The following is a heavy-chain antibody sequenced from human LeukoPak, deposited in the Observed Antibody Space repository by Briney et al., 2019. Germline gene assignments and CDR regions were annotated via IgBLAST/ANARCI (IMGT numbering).Heavy chain of an antibody. CDR3: ARDPAGFGGIDS. D-gene: IGHD3-10*01. CDR2: IYYSGST. Sequence: SETLSLTCTVSGGSISSGGNYWSWIRQYPGKGLEWIGYIYYSGSTYYNPSPKSRVTISVDTSKNQLSLKLTSVTAADTAVYYCARDPAGFGGIDSWGQGTLVTVSS. CDR1: GGSISSGGNY. V-gene: IGHV4-31*03. J-gene: IGHJ4*02.